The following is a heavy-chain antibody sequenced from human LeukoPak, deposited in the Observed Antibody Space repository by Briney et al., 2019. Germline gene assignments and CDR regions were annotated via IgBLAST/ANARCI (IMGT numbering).Heavy chain of an antibody. CDR3: ARRGGSRYFDY. Sequence: ASETLSLTCAVSSYSISSGYYWGWIRQPPGKGLEWIGSIYHSGSTYYNPSLKSRVTILVDTSKNQFSLKLGSVTAADTAVYYCARRGGSRYFDYWGQGTLVTVSS. D-gene: IGHD3-16*01. CDR1: SYSISSGYY. V-gene: IGHV4-38-2*01. J-gene: IGHJ4*02. CDR2: IYHSGST.